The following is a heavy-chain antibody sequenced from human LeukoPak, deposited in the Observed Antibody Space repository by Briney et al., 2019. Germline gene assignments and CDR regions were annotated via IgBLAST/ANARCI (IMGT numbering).Heavy chain of an antibody. D-gene: IGHD6-19*01. J-gene: IGHJ4*02. CDR3: AKVRSQQWLVAMWFDY. CDR1: GFTFSSYG. CDR2: ISYDGSSK. Sequence: GGSLRLSCAASGFTFSSYGMHWVRQAPGKGLEWVAVISYDGSSKYYADSVKGRFTISRDNSKNTLYLQMNSLRAEDTAVYYCAKVRSQQWLVAMWFDYWGQGTLVTVSS. V-gene: IGHV3-30*18.